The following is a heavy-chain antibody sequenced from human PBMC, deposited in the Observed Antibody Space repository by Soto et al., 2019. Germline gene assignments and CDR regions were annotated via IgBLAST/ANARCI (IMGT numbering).Heavy chain of an antibody. V-gene: IGHV3-49*03. CDR2: IRSKAYGGTT. CDR3: TRVPGGVLRFLEWYPDAFEI. CDR1: GFTFGDYA. J-gene: IGHJ3*02. Sequence: GGSLRLSCTASGFTFGDYAMSWFRQAPGKGLEWVGFIRSKAYGGTTEYAASVKGRFTISRDDSKSIAYLQMNSLKTEDTAVYYCTRVPGGVLRFLEWYPDAFEIWGQGTMVTVSS. D-gene: IGHD3-3*01.